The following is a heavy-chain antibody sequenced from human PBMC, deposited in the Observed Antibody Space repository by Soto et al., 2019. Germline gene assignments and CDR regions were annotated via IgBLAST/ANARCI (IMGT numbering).Heavy chain of an antibody. CDR2: IWQDGTIR. J-gene: IGHJ6*02. CDR1: GFIFSQYH. V-gene: IGHV3-33*01. Sequence: QVQLVESGGGVVQPGRSLRLSCAASGFIFSQYHMHWVRQAPGKGLEWVALIWQDGTIRDYGDSVKGRFTISRDNSKNSLDLQMNSLTVEDTAVYYCVRERREHHYGMDVWGQGTTVGVSS. CDR3: VRERREHHYGMDV. D-gene: IGHD1-1*01.